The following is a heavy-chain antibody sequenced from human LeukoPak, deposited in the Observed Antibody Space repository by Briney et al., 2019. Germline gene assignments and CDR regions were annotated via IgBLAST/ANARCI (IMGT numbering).Heavy chain of an antibody. CDR3: GRGPQALDDAFDI. CDR2: IYYSGST. D-gene: IGHD6-6*01. J-gene: IGHJ3*02. CDR1: GGSLSSYY. Sequence: SGTLSLTCTVSGGSLSSYYWSWIRQPPGKGLEWIGYIYYSGSTNYNPSLKSRVTISVDTSKNQFSLKLSSVTAADTAVYYCGRGPQALDDAFDIWGQGTMVTVSS. V-gene: IGHV4-59*01.